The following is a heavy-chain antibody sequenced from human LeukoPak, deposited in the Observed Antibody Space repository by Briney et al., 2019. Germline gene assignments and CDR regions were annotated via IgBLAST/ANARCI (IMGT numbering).Heavy chain of an antibody. D-gene: IGHD3-9*01. CDR3: RGCNLRYFDSTYYYYGMDV. Sequence: SETLSLTCTVSGGSISSYYWSWIRQPPGKGLEWIGYIYYSGSTNYNPSLKSRVTISVDTSKNQFSLKLSSVTAADTAVYYCRGCNLRYFDSTYYYYGMDVWGQGTTVTVSS. CDR2: IYYSGST. CDR1: GGSISSYY. J-gene: IGHJ6*02. V-gene: IGHV4-59*08.